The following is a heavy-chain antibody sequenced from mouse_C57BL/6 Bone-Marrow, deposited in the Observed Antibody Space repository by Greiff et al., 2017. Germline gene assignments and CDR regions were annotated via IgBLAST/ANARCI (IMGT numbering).Heavy chain of an antibody. Sequence: EVQGVESGPGLVKPSQTVFLTCTVTGISITTGNYRWSWIRQFPGNKLEWIGYIYYSGTITYHPSLTSRTTITRDTPKNQFFLEMNSLTAEDTATYYGARLYYYGSNYWYFDVWGTGTTVTVSS. V-gene: IGHV3-5*01. D-gene: IGHD1-1*01. J-gene: IGHJ1*03. CDR3: ARLYYYGSNYWYFDV. CDR1: GISITTGNYR. CDR2: IYYSGTI.